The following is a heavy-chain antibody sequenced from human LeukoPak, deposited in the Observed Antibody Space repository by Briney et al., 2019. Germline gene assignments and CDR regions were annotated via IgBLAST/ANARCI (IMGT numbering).Heavy chain of an antibody. J-gene: IGHJ4*02. CDR1: GFSFDDYV. D-gene: IGHD3-16*02. Sequence: GRSLRLSCAASGFSFDDYVMDWVRQAPGKGLEGVAGISYDGNNKYYADSEKGRFTISRDNSKNTLYLQMNSLRVEDTAIYFCAKVWRDDHISGSYRGLDHWGQGTLVSVSS. V-gene: IGHV3-30*18. CDR3: AKVWRDDHISGSYRGLDH. CDR2: ISYDGNNK.